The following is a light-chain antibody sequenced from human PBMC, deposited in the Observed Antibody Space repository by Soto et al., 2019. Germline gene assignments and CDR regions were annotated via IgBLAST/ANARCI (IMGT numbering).Light chain of an antibody. CDR2: VVS. V-gene: IGLV2-14*01. CDR1: SSDVGGYNY. Sequence: QSALTQPPSASGSPGQSVTISCTGTSSDVGGYNYVSWYQQHPGKAPKLMISVVSNRPSGVSNRFSGSKSGNTASLTISGLQAEDEADYYCSSYRSGGTFVFGSGTKLTVL. J-gene: IGLJ1*01. CDR3: SSYRSGGTFV.